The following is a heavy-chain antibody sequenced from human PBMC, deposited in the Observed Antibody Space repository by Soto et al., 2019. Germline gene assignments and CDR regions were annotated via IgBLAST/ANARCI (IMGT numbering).Heavy chain of an antibody. J-gene: IGHJ6*02. V-gene: IGHV3-30-3*01. Sequence: QVQVVKSGGGVIQPEKSLRLSCAASGFTFSNYAIHWVRQAPGKGLEWVAVISDDGTIKYYAASVKGRFTISRDTSKDTSFLQMDSLRAEDTAVYYCARGLYCSGGTCSDYGLDVWGQGTTVTVS. CDR2: ISDDGTIK. CDR1: GFTFSNYA. CDR3: ARGLYCSGGTCSDYGLDV. D-gene: IGHD2-15*01.